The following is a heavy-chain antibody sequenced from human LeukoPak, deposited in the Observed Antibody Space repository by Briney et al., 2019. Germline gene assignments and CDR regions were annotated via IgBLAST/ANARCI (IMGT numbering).Heavy chain of an antibody. CDR1: GGSFSGYY. Sequence: SETLSLTCAVYGGSFSGYYWSWIRQPPGKGLEWIGEINHSGSTNYNPSLKSRVTISVDTSKNQFSLKLSSMTAADTAVYFCARGPPTDYYDSSGFYYVFDYWGQGTLVTVSS. V-gene: IGHV4-34*01. J-gene: IGHJ4*02. D-gene: IGHD3-22*01. CDR3: ARGPPTDYYDSSGFYYVFDY. CDR2: INHSGST.